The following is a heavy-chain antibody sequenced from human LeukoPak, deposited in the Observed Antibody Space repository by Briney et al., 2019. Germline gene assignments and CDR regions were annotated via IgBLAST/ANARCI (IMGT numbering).Heavy chain of an antibody. V-gene: IGHV3-21*01. CDR1: GFTFSSYS. CDR3: ARHFLYSSSSWFDY. D-gene: IGHD6-6*01. Sequence: GSRRLSCAASGFTFSSYSMNWVRQAPGKGLEWVSSISSSSSYIYYADSVKGRFTISRDNAKNSLYLQMNSLRAEDTAVYYCARHFLYSSSSWFDYWGQGTLVTVSS. CDR2: ISSSSSYI. J-gene: IGHJ4*02.